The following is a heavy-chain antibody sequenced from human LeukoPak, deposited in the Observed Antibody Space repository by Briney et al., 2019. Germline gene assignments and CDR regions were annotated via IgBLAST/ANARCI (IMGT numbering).Heavy chain of an antibody. D-gene: IGHD3-22*01. CDR3: ARGGESGYYYDSSGPSMV. CDR2: ISSSGSTI. Sequence: PGGSLRLSCAASGFTFSDYYMSWIRQAPGKGLEWVSCISSSGSTIYYADSVKGRFTMSRDNAKNSLYLQMNSLRAEDTAVYYCARGGESGYYYDSSGPSMVWGQGTLVTVSS. V-gene: IGHV3-11*04. J-gene: IGHJ4*02. CDR1: GFTFSDYY.